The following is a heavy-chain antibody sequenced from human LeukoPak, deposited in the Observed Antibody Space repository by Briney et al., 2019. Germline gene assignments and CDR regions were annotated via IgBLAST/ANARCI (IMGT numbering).Heavy chain of an antibody. D-gene: IGHD6-13*01. V-gene: IGHV3-20*04. CDR2: INWNGGST. J-gene: IGHJ4*02. CDR1: GFTFDDYG. CDR3: ARSRLDSSSWYVVGDY. Sequence: PGGSLRLSCAASGFTFDDYGMSWVRQAPGKGLEWVSGINWNGGSTGYADSVKGRFTISRDNAKNSLYLQMNSLRAEDTALYYCARSRLDSSSWYVVGDYCGQGTLVTVSS.